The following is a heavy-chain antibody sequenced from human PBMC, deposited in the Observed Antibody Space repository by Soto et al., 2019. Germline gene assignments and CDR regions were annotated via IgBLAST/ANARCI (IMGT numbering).Heavy chain of an antibody. J-gene: IGHJ6*02. CDR2: VRAYNGNT. CDR1: GYTFTSYG. V-gene: IGHV1-18*01. Sequence: QVQRVQSGAEVKKPGASVKVSFKASGYTFTSYGISWVRQAPGQGLEWMGWVRAYNGNTNHAQKPQGRVTMTTDTSASTAYMVLMSLRSGDTAAYYCARDLSTMDVGGQETTVTVS. CDR3: ARDLSTMDV.